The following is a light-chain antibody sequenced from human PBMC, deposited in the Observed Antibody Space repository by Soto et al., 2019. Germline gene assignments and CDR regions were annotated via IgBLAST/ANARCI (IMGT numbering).Light chain of an antibody. V-gene: IGKV1-27*01. Sequence: DIQMTQSPTSLSASVGDRVTITCRASQDIRNFVAWYQQKPGKAPKLLIYAASTLQSGVPSLFSGSGSGTDFTLTINRLQPEDVATYSCQKYSSVPVFGPGTKVEIK. CDR1: QDIRNF. J-gene: IGKJ3*01. CDR2: AAS. CDR3: QKYSSVPV.